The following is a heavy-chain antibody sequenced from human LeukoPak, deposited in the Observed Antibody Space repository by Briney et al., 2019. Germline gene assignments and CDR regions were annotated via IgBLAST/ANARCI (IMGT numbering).Heavy chain of an antibody. CDR2: ISWNSGSI. J-gene: IGHJ4*02. CDR3: AKDLAAAATAGFDY. Sequence: GGSLRLSCAASGFTFDDYAMHWVRQAPGKGLEWVSSISWNSGSIGYADSVKGRFTISRDNAKNSLYLQMNSLRAEDTALYYCAKDLAAAATAGFDYWGQGTLVTVSS. D-gene: IGHD6-13*01. CDR1: GFTFDDYA. V-gene: IGHV3-9*01.